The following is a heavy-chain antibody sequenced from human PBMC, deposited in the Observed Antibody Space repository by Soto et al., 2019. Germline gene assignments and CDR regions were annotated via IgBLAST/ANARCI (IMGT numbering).Heavy chain of an antibody. V-gene: IGHV4-59*12. CDR1: GGSISSYY. J-gene: IGHJ5*02. CDR2: IYYSGST. D-gene: IGHD2-2*01. CDR3: ARATLGYCISTSCPKGTFDP. Sequence: SETLSLTCTVSGGSISSYYWSWIRQPPGKGLEWIGYIYYSGSTYYNPSLKSRVTISVDTSKNQFSLKLSSVTAADTAVYYCARATLGYCISTSCPKGTFDPWGQGTLVTVSS.